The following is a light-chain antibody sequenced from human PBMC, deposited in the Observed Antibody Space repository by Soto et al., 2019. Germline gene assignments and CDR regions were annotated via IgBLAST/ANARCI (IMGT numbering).Light chain of an antibody. CDR1: QSISTY. J-gene: IGKJ1*01. V-gene: IGKV1-6*01. CDR3: LQDYNYPRA. Sequence: AVRLTQSPSSLSASVGDRVTITCRASQSISTYLNWYQQKPGTAPKLLIYASYTLQSGVPSRFSGSGSGSDFSLTISSLQPEDFATYFCLQDYNYPRAFGQGTKVDIK. CDR2: ASY.